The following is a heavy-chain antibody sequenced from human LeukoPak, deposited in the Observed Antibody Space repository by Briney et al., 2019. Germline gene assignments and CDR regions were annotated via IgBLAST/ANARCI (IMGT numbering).Heavy chain of an antibody. CDR1: GCSFITYY. D-gene: IGHD4/OR15-4a*01. CDR2: IYSSRRT. J-gene: IGHJ4*02. Sequence: SETLSLSCTASGCSFITYYWNWIRQPAGKGLEWIGRIYSSRRTNYHPSLKSRVTMSVDTSKNKFSLKLTSVTAADTAVYYCARAYGDLCSVYWGQGMLVTVSS. CDR3: ARAYGDLCSVY. V-gene: IGHV4-4*07.